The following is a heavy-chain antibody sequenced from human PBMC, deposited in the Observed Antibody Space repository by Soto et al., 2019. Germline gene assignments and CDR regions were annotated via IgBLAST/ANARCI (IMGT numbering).Heavy chain of an antibody. J-gene: IGHJ4*02. V-gene: IGHV3-30*19. D-gene: IGHD6-19*01. CDR1: GFTFSAFG. CDR2: IHVAMIY. CDR3: ARDWLGHYFDC. Sequence: QVHLVESGGDVVQPGKSLRLSCAASGFTFSAFGMHWVRQAPGKGLEWVAGIHVAMIYNYADSVKGRFTISRDNTKNTVHLQMDSLSAEDTAVYFCARDWLGHYFDCWGQGTLVTVSA.